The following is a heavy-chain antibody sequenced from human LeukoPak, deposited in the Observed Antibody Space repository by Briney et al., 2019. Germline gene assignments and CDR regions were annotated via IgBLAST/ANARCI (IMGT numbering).Heavy chain of an antibody. CDR1: GGSISSYY. Sequence: SETLSLTCTVSGGSISSYYWSWIRQPPGKGLEWLGYIYYSGSTNYNPSLKSRVTISVDASKNQFSLKLNSVTAADTAVYYCARRTYYYGSGSYFGPFDIWGQGTMVTVSS. J-gene: IGHJ3*02. D-gene: IGHD3-10*01. CDR2: IYYSGST. V-gene: IGHV4-59*08. CDR3: ARRTYYYGSGSYFGPFDI.